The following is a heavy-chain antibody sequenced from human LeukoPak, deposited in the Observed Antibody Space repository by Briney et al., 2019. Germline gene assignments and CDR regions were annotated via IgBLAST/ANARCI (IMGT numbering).Heavy chain of an antibody. J-gene: IGHJ5*02. CDR3: ARSGHAGNYLSWFDP. Sequence: SETLSLTCGVYGGSFSGYYYSWIRQPPGKGLEWIGYIYYSGSTNYNPSLKSRVAISGDTSKNQFSLKLSSVTAADTAVYYCARSGHAGNYLSWFDPWGQGTLVTVSS. D-gene: IGHD1-7*01. V-gene: IGHV4-59*08. CDR1: GGSFSGYY. CDR2: IYYSGST.